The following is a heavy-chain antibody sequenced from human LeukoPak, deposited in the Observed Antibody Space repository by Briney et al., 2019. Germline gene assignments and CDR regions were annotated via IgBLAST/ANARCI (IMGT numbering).Heavy chain of an antibody. CDR1: GFTFSSYS. D-gene: IGHD6-13*01. V-gene: IGHV3-30*04. Sequence: GGSLRLSCVASGFTFSSYSMHWVRQSPGKGLEWVTVISYDGSNKYYADSVKGRFTISRDNSKNTLYLQMNSLRAEDTAIYYCASESATGFDYWGQGTLVTVSS. CDR3: ASESATGFDY. CDR2: ISYDGSNK. J-gene: IGHJ4*02.